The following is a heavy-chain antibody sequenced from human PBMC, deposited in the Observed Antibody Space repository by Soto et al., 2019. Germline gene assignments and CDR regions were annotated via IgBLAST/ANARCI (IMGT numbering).Heavy chain of an antibody. CDR3: ARDFRGAYYDSSGYSAFDI. V-gene: IGHV1-3*01. J-gene: IGHJ3*02. CDR2: INAGSAIT. Sequence: GASVKVSCKASGFTFTNYAIHWVRQAPGQRLEWMGWINAGSAITKYSQKFQDRFTITRDTSATTAYMSLYSLRSEDTAVYYCARDFRGAYYDSSGYSAFDIWGQGTMVTVSS. CDR1: GFTFTNYA. D-gene: IGHD3-22*01.